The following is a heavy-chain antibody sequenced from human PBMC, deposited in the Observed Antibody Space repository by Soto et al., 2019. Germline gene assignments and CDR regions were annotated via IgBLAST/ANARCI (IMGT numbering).Heavy chain of an antibody. J-gene: IGHJ4*02. Sequence: QVQLVQSGAAVREPGAPVKVSCKTSGYNFVSNHIHWVRQTPAQGLEWMGIINPIDGSISYAQKFRGRVTVTRDTPTTSVYMELRGLTPADTAVYFCARDLFGSWTIDYWGPGTLVTVSS. CDR1: GYNFVSNH. V-gene: IGHV1-46*01. CDR2: INPIDGSI. D-gene: IGHD6-13*01. CDR3: ARDLFGSWTIDY.